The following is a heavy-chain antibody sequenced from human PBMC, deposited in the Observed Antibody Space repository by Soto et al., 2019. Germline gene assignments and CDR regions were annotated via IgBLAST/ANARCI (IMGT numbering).Heavy chain of an antibody. CDR2: ISYDGSNK. CDR1: GFTFSSYA. D-gene: IGHD6-19*01. CDR3: ARDRSFYSSGWDFGY. Sequence: QVQLVESGGGVVQPGRSLRLSCAASGFTFSSYAMHWVRQAPGKGLEWVAVISYDGSNKYYADSVKGRFTISRDNSKNTLYLQMNSLRAEDTAVYYCARDRSFYSSGWDFGYWGQGTLVTVSS. J-gene: IGHJ4*02. V-gene: IGHV3-30-3*01.